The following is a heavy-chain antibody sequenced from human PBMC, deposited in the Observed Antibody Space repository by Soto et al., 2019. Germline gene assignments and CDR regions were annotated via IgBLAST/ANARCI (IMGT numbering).Heavy chain of an antibody. Sequence: ASVKVSCKASGYTFTSYAMHWVRLAPGQRLEWMGWINAGNGNTKYSQKFQGRVTITRDTSASTAYMELSSLRPEDTAVYYCARDIPYSSSSGNYFDYWGQGTLVTVSS. CDR2: INAGNGNT. J-gene: IGHJ4*02. V-gene: IGHV1-3*01. CDR3: ARDIPYSSSSGNYFDY. CDR1: GYTFTSYA. D-gene: IGHD6-6*01.